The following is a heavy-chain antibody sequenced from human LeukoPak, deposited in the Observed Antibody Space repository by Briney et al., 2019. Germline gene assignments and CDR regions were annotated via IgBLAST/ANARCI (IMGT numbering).Heavy chain of an antibody. Sequence: SETLSLTCTVSGGSISSYYWSWIRQPPGKGLEWIGYIYYSGSTNYNPSLKSRVTISVDTSKNQFSLKLSSVTAADTAVYYCARVNPSTVPYYFDYWGQGTLVTVSS. CDR1: GGSISSYY. CDR2: IYYSGST. V-gene: IGHV4-59*08. CDR3: ARVNPSTVPYYFDY. D-gene: IGHD4-17*01. J-gene: IGHJ4*02.